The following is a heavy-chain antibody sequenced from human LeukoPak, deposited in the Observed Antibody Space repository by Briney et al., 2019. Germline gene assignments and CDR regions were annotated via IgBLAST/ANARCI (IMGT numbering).Heavy chain of an antibody. J-gene: IGHJ6*02. V-gene: IGHV4-34*01. D-gene: IGHD5-18*01. CDR2: INHSGST. Sequence: SETLSLTCAVYGGSFSGYYWSWIRQPPGKGLEWIGEINHSGSTNYNPSLKSRVTISVDTSKNQFSLKLSSVTAADTAVYYCARGGRGYSPGYYYYGMDVWGQGTTVTVSS. CDR3: ARGGRGYSPGYYYYGMDV. CDR1: GGSFSGYY.